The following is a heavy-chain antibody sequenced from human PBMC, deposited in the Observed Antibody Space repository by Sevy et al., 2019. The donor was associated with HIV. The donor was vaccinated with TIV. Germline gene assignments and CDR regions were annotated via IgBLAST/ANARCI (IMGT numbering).Heavy chain of an antibody. D-gene: IGHD3-10*01. CDR3: AKEAPMVRGVIIVYSNNWFDP. CDR2: ISGSGGST. CDR1: GFTFSSYA. V-gene: IGHV3-23*01. Sequence: GGSLRLSCAASGFTFSSYAMSWVRQAPGKGLEWVSAISGSGGSTYYADSVKGRFTISRANSKNTLYLQMNSLRAEDTAVYYCAKEAPMVRGVIIVYSNNWFDPWGQGTLVTVSS. J-gene: IGHJ5*02.